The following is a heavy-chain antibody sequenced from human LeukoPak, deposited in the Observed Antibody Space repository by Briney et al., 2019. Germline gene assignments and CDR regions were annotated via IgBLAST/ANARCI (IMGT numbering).Heavy chain of an antibody. Sequence: ASVKVSCKASGGTFSSYAISWVRQAPGQGLEWMGGIIPIFGTANYAQKFQGRVTITADKSTSTAYMELSSLRSEDTAVYYCARTYYYGSGSYYNENYYYYYYMDVWGKGTTVTVSS. CDR2: IIPIFGTA. D-gene: IGHD3-10*01. CDR1: GGTFSSYA. V-gene: IGHV1-69*06. J-gene: IGHJ6*03. CDR3: ARTYYYGSGSYYNENYYYYYYMDV.